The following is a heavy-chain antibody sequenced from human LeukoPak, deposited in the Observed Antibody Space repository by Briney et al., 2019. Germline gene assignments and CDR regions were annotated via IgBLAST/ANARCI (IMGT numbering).Heavy chain of an antibody. CDR1: GFTFSSYA. CDR2: ISSSGGST. V-gene: IGHV3-23*01. D-gene: IGHD2-2*02. CDR3: AKNRDVVVVPAAINWFDP. J-gene: IGHJ5*02. Sequence: GSLGLSCAASGFTFSSYAMSWVRQAPGKGLEWVSTISSSGGSTYYADSVKGRFTISRDNSKNTLYLQMNSLRAEDTAVYYCAKNRDVVVVPAAINWFDPWGQGILVTVSS.